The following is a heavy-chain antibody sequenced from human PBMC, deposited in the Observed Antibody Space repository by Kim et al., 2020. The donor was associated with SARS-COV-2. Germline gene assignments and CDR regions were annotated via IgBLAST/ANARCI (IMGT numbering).Heavy chain of an antibody. Sequence: SETLSLTCTVSGGSISDYFWSWLRQPPGEGLEWIGNIRDGGTTNYNPSLKTRVTMSLDTPRNQQFSLKLSSVTAADTAIYYCARQTRSHGWAFDSWGQGTPVTVSS. CDR2: IRDGGTT. D-gene: IGHD6-19*01. J-gene: IGHJ4*02. V-gene: IGHV4-59*08. CDR3: ARQTRSHGWAFDS. CDR1: GGSISDYF.